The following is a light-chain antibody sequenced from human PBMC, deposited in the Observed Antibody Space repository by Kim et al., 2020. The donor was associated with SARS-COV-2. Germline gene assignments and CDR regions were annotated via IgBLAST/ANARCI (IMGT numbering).Light chain of an antibody. CDR3: QAWDSYIVV. V-gene: IGLV3-1*01. CDR2: QDY. Sequence: VSPGQTASITCTGDELGNKYVSWYHQKPGQSPVLVIYQDYRRPSGIPERFSGSNSGNTATLTISGAQTMDEADYYCQAWDSYIVVFGGGTQLTVL. CDR1: ELGNKY. J-gene: IGLJ2*01.